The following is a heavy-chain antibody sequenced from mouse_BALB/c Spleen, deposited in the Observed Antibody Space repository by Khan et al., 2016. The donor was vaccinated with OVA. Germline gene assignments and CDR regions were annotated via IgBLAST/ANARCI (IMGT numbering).Heavy chain of an antibody. CDR1: GFTFSDYY. CDR2: ISDGGRYT. D-gene: IGHD2-13*01. V-gene: IGHV5-4*02. J-gene: IGHJ3*01. CDR3: ARGYYGDPFAY. Sequence: EVELVESGGGLVKPGGSLKLSCAASGFTFSDYYMYWVRRTPKKRLEWVATISDGGRYTYYPDSVKGRFTISRDDAKNNLYLQMSSLKSEDTAMYYCARGYYGDPFAYWGQGTLVTVSA.